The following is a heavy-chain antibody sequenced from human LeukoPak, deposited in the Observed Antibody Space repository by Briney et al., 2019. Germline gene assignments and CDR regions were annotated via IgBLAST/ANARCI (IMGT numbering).Heavy chain of an antibody. D-gene: IGHD1-14*01. CDR3: TTELDVRPNHY. V-gene: IGHV3-15*01. Sequence: GGSLRLSCAASGFTFSDYYMSWIRQAPGKGLEWVGRIKRKSDGGTTDYAAPVKGRFTISRDDSKNTLYLQMNRLKSEDTAVYYCTTELDVRPNHYWGQGTLVTVSS. J-gene: IGHJ4*02. CDR1: GFTFSDYY. CDR2: IKRKSDGGTT.